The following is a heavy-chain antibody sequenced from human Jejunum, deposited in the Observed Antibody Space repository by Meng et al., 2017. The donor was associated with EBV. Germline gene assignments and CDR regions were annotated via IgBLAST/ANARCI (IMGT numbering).Heavy chain of an antibody. CDR3: VRVWNYYGSRSYYPA. Sequence: QVQLQESGPGLVNPSGTLSPTCAVSGGSITSSDWWTWVRQPPGEGLEWIGEIYHDGSSNYSPSLKSRVTILLDKSENHFSLKLNSVTAADTAVYYCVRVWNYYGSRSYYPAWGQGTLVTVSA. J-gene: IGHJ5*02. CDR2: IYHDGSS. D-gene: IGHD3-10*01. V-gene: IGHV4-4*02. CDR1: GGSITSSDW.